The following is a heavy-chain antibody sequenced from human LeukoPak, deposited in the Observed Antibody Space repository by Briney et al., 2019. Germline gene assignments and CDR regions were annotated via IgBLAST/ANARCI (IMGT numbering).Heavy chain of an antibody. D-gene: IGHD5-12*01. CDR3: ARDGYSGSDAL. V-gene: IGHV4-34*01. CDR1: GGSFSGYY. Sequence: SETLSLTCAVYGGSFSGYYWSWIRQPPGKGLEWIGEINHSGSTNYNPSLKSRVTISVDTSKNQFSLKLSSVTAADTAVYYCARDGYSGSDALWGQGTLVTVSS. J-gene: IGHJ4*02. CDR2: INHSGST.